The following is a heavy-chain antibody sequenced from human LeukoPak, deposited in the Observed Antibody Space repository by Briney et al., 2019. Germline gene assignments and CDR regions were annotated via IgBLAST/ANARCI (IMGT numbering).Heavy chain of an antibody. V-gene: IGHV3-23*01. J-gene: IGHJ1*01. CDR3: ARAADSSSWYPFAEYFQH. CDR2: ISGSGGST. D-gene: IGHD6-13*01. CDR1: GFTFSSYA. Sequence: GGSLRLSCAASGFTFSSYAMSWVRQAPGKGLEWVSAISGSGGSTYYADSVKGRFTISRDNSKNTLYLQMNSLRAEDTAVYYCARAADSSSWYPFAEYFQHWGQGTLVTVSS.